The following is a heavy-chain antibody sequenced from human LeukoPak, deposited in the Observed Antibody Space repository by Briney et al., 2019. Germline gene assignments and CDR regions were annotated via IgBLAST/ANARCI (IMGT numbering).Heavy chain of an antibody. V-gene: IGHV3-30*03. CDR1: GFTFSSYG. D-gene: IGHD3-22*01. J-gene: IGHJ4*02. CDR3: AAEYDSSGYCRL. Sequence: GRSLRLSCAASGFTFSSYGMHWVRQAPGKGLEWVAVISYDGSNKYYADSVKGRFTISRDNSKNTLYLQMNSLRAEDTAVYYCAAEYDSSGYCRLWGQGTLVTVSS. CDR2: ISYDGSNK.